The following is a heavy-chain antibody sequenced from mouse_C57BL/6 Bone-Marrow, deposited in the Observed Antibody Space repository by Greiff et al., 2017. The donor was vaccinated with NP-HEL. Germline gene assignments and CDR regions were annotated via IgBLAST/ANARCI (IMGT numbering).Heavy chain of an antibody. CDR1: GYTFTSYW. Sequence: VQLQQPGAELVKPGASVKLSCKASGYTFTSYWMQWVKQRPGQGLEWIGEIDPSDSYTNYNQKFKGKATLTVDTSSSTAYMQLSSLTSEDSAVYYCAAEIYYYGSSYGFAYWGQGTLVTVSA. D-gene: IGHD1-1*01. CDR3: AAEIYYYGSSYGFAY. V-gene: IGHV1-50*01. J-gene: IGHJ3*01. CDR2: IDPSDSYT.